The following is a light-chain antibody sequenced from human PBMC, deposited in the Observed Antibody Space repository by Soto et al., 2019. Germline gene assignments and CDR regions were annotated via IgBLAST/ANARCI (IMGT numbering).Light chain of an antibody. V-gene: IGKV3-20*01. CDR2: GAS. CDR3: QQNGNSPWT. CDR1: QSVSSSY. J-gene: IGKJ1*01. Sequence: EVVLTQSPGTLALSRGERATLSCRASQSVSSSYLAWYQHRPGQAPRLLIFGASSRATGIPDRFSGTGSGTDFTLTISRLEPEDFAVYYCQQNGNSPWTFGQGTKVEIK.